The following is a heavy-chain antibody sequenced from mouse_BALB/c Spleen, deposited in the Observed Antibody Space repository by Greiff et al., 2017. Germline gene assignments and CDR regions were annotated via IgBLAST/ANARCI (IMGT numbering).Heavy chain of an antibody. Sequence: EVQGGESGGGLVQPGGFRKLSCAASGVTFSSFGMHWFRQAPEKGLEWVAYISSGSSTIYYADTVKSRFTISRDNPKNTLFLQMTSLRSEDTAMYYCARWEAGFAYWGQGTLVTVSA. CDR3: ARWEAGFAY. J-gene: IGHJ3*01. CDR1: GVTFSSFG. D-gene: IGHD4-1*01. V-gene: IGHV5-17*02. CDR2: ISSGSSTI.